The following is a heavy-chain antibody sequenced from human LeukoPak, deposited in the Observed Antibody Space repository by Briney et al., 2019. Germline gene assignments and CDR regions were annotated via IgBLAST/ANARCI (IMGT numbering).Heavy chain of an antibody. J-gene: IGHJ3*02. Sequence: SETLSLTCTVSGGSISSYYWSWIRQPPGKGLEWIGYIYYSGSTNYNPSLKSRVTISVDTSKKQFSLKLSSVTAADTAVYYCARRDTWGAGAFDIWGQGTMVTVSS. D-gene: IGHD1-26*01. V-gene: IGHV4-59*08. CDR1: GGSISSYY. CDR3: ARRDTWGAGAFDI. CDR2: IYYSGST.